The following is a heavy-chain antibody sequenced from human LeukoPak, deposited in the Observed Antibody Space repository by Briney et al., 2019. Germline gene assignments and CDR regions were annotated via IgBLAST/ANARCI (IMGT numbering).Heavy chain of an antibody. Sequence: ASVKVSCKASGYTFTGYYMHWVRQAPGQGLEWMGWINPNSGGTNYAQRFQGWVTMTRDTSISTAYMELSRLRSDDTAVYYCARAPDGSGRSYYYYYGMDVWGQGTTVTVSS. CDR2: INPNSGGT. D-gene: IGHD3-10*01. CDR1: GYTFTGYY. J-gene: IGHJ6*02. CDR3: ARAPDGSGRSYYYYYGMDV. V-gene: IGHV1-2*04.